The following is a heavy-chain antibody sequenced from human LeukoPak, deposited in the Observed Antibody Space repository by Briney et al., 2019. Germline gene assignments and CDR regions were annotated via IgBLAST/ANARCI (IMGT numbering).Heavy chain of an antibody. CDR1: GGSISSYY. J-gene: IGHJ4*02. D-gene: IGHD3-10*01. CDR2: IYYSGST. V-gene: IGHV4-59*01. Sequence: SETLSLTCTVPGGSISSYYWSWIRQPPGKGLEWIGYIYYSGSTNYNPSLKGRVTISVDSSKNHFSLRLSSVTAADTAVYYCARGLWFGDENPPYFDYWGQGILVTVSS. CDR3: ARGLWFGDENPPYFDY.